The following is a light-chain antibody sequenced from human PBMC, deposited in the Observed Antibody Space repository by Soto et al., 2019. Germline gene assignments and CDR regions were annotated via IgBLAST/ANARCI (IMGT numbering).Light chain of an antibody. Sequence: QSVLTQPPSASGTPGQRVTISCSGSSSNIGSNYVYWYQQLPGTAPKLLIYGNYQRPSGVPDRFSGSKSGTSATLAISGLRSEDEADYFCAAWDDSLSASFVFATVKKVTV. CDR2: GNY. V-gene: IGLV1-47*02. CDR3: AAWDDSLSASFV. J-gene: IGLJ1*01. CDR1: SSNIGSNY.